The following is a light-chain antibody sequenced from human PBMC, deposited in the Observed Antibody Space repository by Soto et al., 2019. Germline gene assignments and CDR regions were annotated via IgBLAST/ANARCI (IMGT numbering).Light chain of an antibody. Sequence: DIVMTQSPLSLPVTPGEPASISCRSNQSLLHSNGYNFLDWYLQKPGQSPHLLVYLGSNRASGVPDRFSGSGSGTDFTLKISRVEAGDVGVYYCMQALQPAFTFGPGTRVDIK. CDR2: LGS. CDR1: QSLLHSNGYNF. V-gene: IGKV2-28*01. J-gene: IGKJ3*01. CDR3: MQALQPAFT.